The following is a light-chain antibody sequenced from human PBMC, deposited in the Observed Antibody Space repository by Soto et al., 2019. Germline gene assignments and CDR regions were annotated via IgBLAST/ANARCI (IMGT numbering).Light chain of an antibody. V-gene: IGLV2-18*02. CDR2: EVS. CDR1: SSDVGSYNR. J-gene: IGLJ1*01. Sequence: QSVLTQPPSVSGSPGQSVAVSCTGTSSDVGSYNRVSWYQQPPGTAPKLIIYEVSNRPSGVPDRFSGSKSGNTASLTISGLQAADEADYYCSSFTSSTTYVFGTGTKVTVL. CDR3: SSFTSSTTYV.